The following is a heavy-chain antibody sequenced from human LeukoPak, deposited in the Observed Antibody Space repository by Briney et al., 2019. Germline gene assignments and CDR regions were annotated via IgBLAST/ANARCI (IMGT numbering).Heavy chain of an antibody. J-gene: IGHJ4*02. V-gene: IGHV1-69*13. D-gene: IGHD3-3*02. CDR3: ARVWTIFGVAPFDY. CDR2: IIPIFGTA. CDR1: GGTFSSYA. Sequence: SVKVSCKASGGTFSSYAISWVRQAPGQGLEWMGGIIPIFGTANYAQKFQGRVTITADESTSTAYIKLSSLRSEDTAVYYCARVWTIFGVAPFDYWGQGTLVTVSS.